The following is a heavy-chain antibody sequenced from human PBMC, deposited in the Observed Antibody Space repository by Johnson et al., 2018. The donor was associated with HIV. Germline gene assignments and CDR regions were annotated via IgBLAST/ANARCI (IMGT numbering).Heavy chain of an antibody. V-gene: IGHV3-74*02. CDR2: INSDGTYT. CDR3: ASWGWELLSAFDI. Sequence: VQLVESGGGLVQPGGSLRLSCVASGFTFSSYWMHWVRQAPGKGLVWVSRINSDGTYTTYADSVKGRFTISRDNAKNTLYLQMNSLRAEDTAVYYCASWGWELLSAFDIWGQGTMVTVSS. CDR1: GFTFSSYW. D-gene: IGHD1-26*01. J-gene: IGHJ3*02.